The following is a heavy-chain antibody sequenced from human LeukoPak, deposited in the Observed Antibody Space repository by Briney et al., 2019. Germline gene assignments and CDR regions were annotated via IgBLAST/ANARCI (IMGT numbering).Heavy chain of an antibody. J-gene: IGHJ3*02. D-gene: IGHD2-2*02. V-gene: IGHV1-69*13. CDR3: ARELEGLNTWAFDI. Sequence: GASVKVSCKASGGTFSSYAISWVRQAPGQGLEWMGGIIPIFGTANYAQKFQGRVTITADESTSTAYMELSSLRSEDTAVYYCARELEGLNTWAFDIWGQGTMVTVSS. CDR2: IIPIFGTA. CDR1: GGTFSSYA.